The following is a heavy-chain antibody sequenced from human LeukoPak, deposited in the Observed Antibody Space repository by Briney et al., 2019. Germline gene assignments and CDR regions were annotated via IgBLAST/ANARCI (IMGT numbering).Heavy chain of an antibody. CDR3: AHGPMPYCSGGSCYSDCFDY. CDR1: GFSLSTSGVG. V-gene: IGHV2-5*02. D-gene: IGHD2-15*01. J-gene: IGHJ4*02. Sequence: ESGPTLVKPTQTLTLTCTFSGFSLSTSGVGVGWIRQPPGKALEWLALIYWDDDKRYSPSLESRLTITKDTSKNQVVLTMTNMDPVDTATYYCAHGPMPYCSGGSCYSDCFDYWGQGTLVTVSS. CDR2: IYWDDDK.